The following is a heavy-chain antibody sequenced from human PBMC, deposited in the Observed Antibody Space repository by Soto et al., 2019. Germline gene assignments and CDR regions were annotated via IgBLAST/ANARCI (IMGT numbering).Heavy chain of an antibody. V-gene: IGHV1-3*01. Sequence: QVQLVQSGAEVKKPGASVKVSCKASGYTFTSYAMHWVRQAPGQRLEWMGWINAGNGNTKYSQKFQGRVTITRDTCASTAYMELSSLGSEDTAAYHWARTVVVATATDYWGQGTLVTVSS. J-gene: IGHJ4*02. D-gene: IGHD2-21*02. CDR1: GYTFTSYA. CDR3: ARTVVVATATDY. CDR2: INAGNGNT.